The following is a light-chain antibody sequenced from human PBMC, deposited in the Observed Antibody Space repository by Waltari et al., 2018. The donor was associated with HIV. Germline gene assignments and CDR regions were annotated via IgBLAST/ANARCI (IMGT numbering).Light chain of an antibody. Sequence: QSALTQPVSVSGSPGQSITISCTGTNSDVGIYNFVSWYQQHPGKAPKLMIYEVRNRPSGVSNRFSGSKSGNTASLVITGLQAEDEADYYCQSYDTDLGASWAFGGGTNLAVL. J-gene: IGLJ2*01. V-gene: IGLV2-14*01. CDR2: EVR. CDR1: NSDVGIYNF. CDR3: QSYDTDLGASWA.